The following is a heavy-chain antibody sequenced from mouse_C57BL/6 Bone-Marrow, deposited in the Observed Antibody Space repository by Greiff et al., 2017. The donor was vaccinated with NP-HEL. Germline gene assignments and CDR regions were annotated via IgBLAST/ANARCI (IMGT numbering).Heavy chain of an antibody. D-gene: IGHD1-1*01. V-gene: IGHV2-6-1*01. CDR1: GFSLTSYG. CDR3: ARHYYYGSSYRSYAMDY. J-gene: IGHJ4*01. CDR2: IWSDGST. Sequence: VQLVESGPGLVAPSQSLSITCTVSGFSLTSYGVHWVRQPPGKGLEWLVVIWSDGSTTYNSALKSRLSISKDNSKSQVFLKMNSLQTDDTAMYYCARHYYYGSSYRSYAMDYWGQGTSVTVSS.